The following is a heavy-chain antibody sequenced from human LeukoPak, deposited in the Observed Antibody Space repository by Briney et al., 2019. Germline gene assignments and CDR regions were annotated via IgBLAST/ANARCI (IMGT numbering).Heavy chain of an antibody. D-gene: IGHD6-6*01. CDR1: GFTFSSYW. Sequence: GGSLRLSCAASGFTFSSYWMTWVRQAPGKGLEWVANINQDGIEKYYVDSVKGRFTISTANANNSLYLQMNSLRAEDTAVYYCARSYSSSRGTFDYWGQGTLVTVSS. V-gene: IGHV3-7*04. CDR3: ARSYSSSRGTFDY. CDR2: INQDGIEK. J-gene: IGHJ4*02.